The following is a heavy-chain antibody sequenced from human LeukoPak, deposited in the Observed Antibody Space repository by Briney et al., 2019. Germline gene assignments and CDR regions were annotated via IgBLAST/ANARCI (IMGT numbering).Heavy chain of an antibody. CDR2: ISGSGVGT. Sequence: GGSLRLSCAASGFTFNSYAMSWVRQAPGKGLEWVSGISGSGVGTYYADSVKGRFTISRDYSKNALYLQMNSLRAEDTAVYYCENRGGYGTMADFDYWGQGTLVTVSS. V-gene: IGHV3-23*01. J-gene: IGHJ4*02. CDR3: ENRGGYGTMADFDY. CDR1: GFTFNSYA. D-gene: IGHD1-7*01.